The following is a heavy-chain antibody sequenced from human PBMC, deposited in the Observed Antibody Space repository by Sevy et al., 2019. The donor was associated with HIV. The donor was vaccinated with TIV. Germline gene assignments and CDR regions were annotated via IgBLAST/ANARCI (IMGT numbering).Heavy chain of an antibody. D-gene: IGHD2-21*01. CDR2: IGVNSGKT. Sequence: ASVKVSCKASGYTFTSYGISWVRQAPGQGLEWMGWIGVNSGKTNYAQKLQGRVTMTTDTSTNSAYMELRSLRSDNTAVYYCGGEGSVMVIDHALDIWGQGTMVTVSS. CDR3: GGEGSVMVIDHALDI. V-gene: IGHV1-18*01. CDR1: GYTFTSYG. J-gene: IGHJ3*02.